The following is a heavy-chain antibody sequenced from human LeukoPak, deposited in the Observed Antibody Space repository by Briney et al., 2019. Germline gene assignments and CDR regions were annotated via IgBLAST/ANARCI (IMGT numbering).Heavy chain of an antibody. J-gene: IGHJ3*02. CDR1: GFTFDDYA. Sequence: PGRSLRLSCAASGFTFDDYAMHWARQAPGKGLEWVSGISWNSGSIGYADSVKGRFTISRDNAKNSLYLQMNSLRAEDMALYYCAKDIRMNGDAFDIWGQGTMVTVSS. D-gene: IGHD2-15*01. CDR2: ISWNSGSI. V-gene: IGHV3-9*03. CDR3: AKDIRMNGDAFDI.